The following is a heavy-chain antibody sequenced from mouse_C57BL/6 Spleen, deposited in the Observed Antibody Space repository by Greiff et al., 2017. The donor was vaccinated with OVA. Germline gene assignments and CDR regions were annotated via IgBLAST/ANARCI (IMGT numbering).Heavy chain of an antibody. V-gene: IGHV1-52*01. CDR3: ARGGYDRVDY. D-gene: IGHD2-2*01. CDR1: GYTFTSYW. J-gene: IGHJ2*01. Sequence: QVQLKQPGAELVRPGSSVKLSCKASGYTFTSYWMHWVKQRPIQGLEWIGNIDPSDSETHYNQKFKDKATLTVDKSSSTAYMQLSSLTSEDSAVYYCARGGYDRVDYWGQGTTLTVSS. CDR2: IDPSDSET.